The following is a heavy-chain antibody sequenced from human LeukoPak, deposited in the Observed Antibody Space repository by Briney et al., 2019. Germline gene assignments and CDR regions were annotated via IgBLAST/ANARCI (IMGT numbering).Heavy chain of an antibody. CDR3: SRESVPANRWFDP. D-gene: IGHD2-2*01. CDR1: GFNFGDYA. Sequence: PGRSLRLSCTTSGFNFGDYAMSWVRQAPGKGLEGVGFIRSKPYGGTTELAASVKGRFTISRDDSRSIAYLQMNSLKAEDTAVYYCSRESVPANRWFDPWGQGTLVTVSS. V-gene: IGHV3-49*04. J-gene: IGHJ5*02. CDR2: IRSKPYGGTT.